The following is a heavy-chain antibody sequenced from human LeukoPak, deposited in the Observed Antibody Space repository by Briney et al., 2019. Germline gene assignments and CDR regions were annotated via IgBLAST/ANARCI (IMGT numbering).Heavy chain of an antibody. D-gene: IGHD4-17*01. V-gene: IGHV3-30-3*01. CDR2: ISYDGSNK. CDR3: AKGPEDGDYYFDY. CDR1: GFTFSSYA. Sequence: PGRSLRLSCAASGFTFSSYAMHWVRQAPGKGLEWVALISYDGSNKYYADSVKGRFTISRDNSKNTLYLQMNSLRAEDTAVYYCAKGPEDGDYYFDYWGQGTLVTVSS. J-gene: IGHJ4*02.